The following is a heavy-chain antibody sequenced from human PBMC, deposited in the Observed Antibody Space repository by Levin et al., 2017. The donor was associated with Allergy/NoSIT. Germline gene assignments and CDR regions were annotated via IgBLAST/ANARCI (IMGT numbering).Heavy chain of an antibody. Sequence: GGSLRLSCAASGITVSDSYMSWVRQAPGKGLEWVSIIDSGASTYYADSVKDRFTISRDNSKSTLYLQMTSLRGEDTAVYYCGVGPFDFWGQGTLVTVSS. CDR2: IDSGAST. CDR3: GVGPFDF. J-gene: IGHJ4*02. CDR1: GITVSDSY. V-gene: IGHV3-66*01.